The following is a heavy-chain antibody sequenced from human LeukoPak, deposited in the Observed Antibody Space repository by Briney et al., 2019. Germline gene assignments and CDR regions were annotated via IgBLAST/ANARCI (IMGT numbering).Heavy chain of an antibody. J-gene: IGHJ3*02. CDR3: VRDHLWSFDI. CDR1: GFTFSSYS. V-gene: IGHV3-48*04. D-gene: IGHD2-21*01. CDR2: ITSSGTTI. Sequence: PGGSLRLPCAASGFTFSSYSMNWVRQAPGKGPEWVSYITSSGTTIYYADSVKGRFTISRDDAKNSLYLQMNSLRAEDTAIYYCVRDHLWSFDIWGQGTVVTVSS.